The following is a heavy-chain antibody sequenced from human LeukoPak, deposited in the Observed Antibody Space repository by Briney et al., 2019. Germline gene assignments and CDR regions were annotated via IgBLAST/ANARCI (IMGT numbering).Heavy chain of an antibody. D-gene: IGHD5-18*01. J-gene: IGHJ4*02. V-gene: IGHV3-48*01. CDR1: GFTFSSYS. Sequence: GGSLRLSCAASGFTFSSYSMNWVRQAPGKGLEWVSHITASGTAMFYADSVKGRFTISRDNSKNTLYLQMNSLRAEDTAVYYCARVSSGEYSYGEFDYWGQGTLVTVSS. CDR3: ARVSSGEYSYGEFDY. CDR2: ITASGTAM.